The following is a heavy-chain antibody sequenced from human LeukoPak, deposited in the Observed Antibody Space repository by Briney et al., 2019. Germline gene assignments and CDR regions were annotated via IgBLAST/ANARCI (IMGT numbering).Heavy chain of an antibody. D-gene: IGHD6-6*01. CDR2: IYYSGST. J-gene: IGHJ6*03. CDR1: GGSISSYY. Sequence: KSSETLSLTCTVSGGSISSYYWSWIRQPPGKGLEWIGYIYYSGSTNYNPSLKRRVTISVDTSKNQFSLKLSSVTAADTAVYYCARGFRSSSSSHYYYYYMDVWGKGTTVTVSS. CDR3: ARGFRSSSSSHYYYYYMDV. V-gene: IGHV4-59*01.